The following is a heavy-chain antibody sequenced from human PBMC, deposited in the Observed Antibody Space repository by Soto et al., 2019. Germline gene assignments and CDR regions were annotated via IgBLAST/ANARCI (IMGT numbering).Heavy chain of an antibody. CDR2: ILSSGRS. CDR3: ARVVRCTRSGCYYLAMDV. D-gene: IGHD2-15*01. V-gene: IGHV4-61*01. CDR1: GESVSSGFYY. Sequence: LSLTCTVSGESVSSGFYYWNWIRQAPGKGLEWIGSILSSGRSNYNPSLKSRVSMSVDTSKNQFSLRLPSVGAADSAIYYCARVVRCTRSGCYYLAMDVWGQGTTVTVSS. J-gene: IGHJ6*02.